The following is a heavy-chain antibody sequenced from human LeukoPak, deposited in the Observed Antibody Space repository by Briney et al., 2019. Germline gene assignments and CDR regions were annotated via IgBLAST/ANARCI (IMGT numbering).Heavy chain of an antibody. D-gene: IGHD6-19*01. CDR3: ARQIAVAGTSHFDY. CDR1: GFTFSSNY. J-gene: IGHJ4*02. V-gene: IGHV3-53*01. Sequence: GGSLRLSCAASGFTFSSNYMSWVRQAPGKGLEWVSVIYSGGSTYYADSVKGRFTISRDNSKNTLYLQMNSLRAEDTAVYYCARQIAVAGTSHFDYWGQGTLVTVSS. CDR2: IYSGGST.